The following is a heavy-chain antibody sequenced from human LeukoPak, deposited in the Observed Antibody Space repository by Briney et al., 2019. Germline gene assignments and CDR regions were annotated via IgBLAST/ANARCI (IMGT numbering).Heavy chain of an antibody. CDR2: INHSGST. J-gene: IGHJ4*02. D-gene: IGHD3-16*01. V-gene: IGHV4-34*01. Sequence: PSETLSLTCAVYGGSFSGYYWSWIRQPPGKGLEWIGEINHSGSTNYNPSLKSRVTISVDTSKNQFSLKLGSVTAADTAVYYCARIGRGYYFDYWGQGTLVTVSS. CDR1: GGSFSGYY. CDR3: ARIGRGYYFDY.